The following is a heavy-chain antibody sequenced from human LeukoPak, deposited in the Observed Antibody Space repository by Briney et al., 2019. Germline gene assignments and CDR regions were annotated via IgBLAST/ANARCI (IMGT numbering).Heavy chain of an antibody. V-gene: IGHV4-39*07. J-gene: IGHJ4*02. D-gene: IGHD6-13*01. CDR2: IYYGGST. Sequence: SETLSLTCTVSGASMSSYYCGWIRQPPGKGLEWIGTIYYGGSTYYNPSLKSRVTMSVDTSKNQFSLKLSSVTAADTAVYYCARDPASGYSTKRYYFDNWGQGTLVTVSS. CDR1: GASMSSYY. CDR3: ARDPASGYSTKRYYFDN.